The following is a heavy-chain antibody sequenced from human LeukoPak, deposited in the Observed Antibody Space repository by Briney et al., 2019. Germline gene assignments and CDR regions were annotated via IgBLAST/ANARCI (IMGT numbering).Heavy chain of an antibody. CDR2: MNPNSGNT. J-gene: IGHJ6*03. Sequence: ASVKVSCKASGYTFTSYGISWVRQAPGQGLEWMGWMNPNSGNTGYAQKFQGRVTITRNTSISTAYMELSSLRSEDTAVYYCAREGYSSSYCYMDVWGKGTTDTVSS. V-gene: IGHV1-8*03. CDR1: GYTFTSYG. CDR3: AREGYSSSYCYMDV. D-gene: IGHD6-6*01.